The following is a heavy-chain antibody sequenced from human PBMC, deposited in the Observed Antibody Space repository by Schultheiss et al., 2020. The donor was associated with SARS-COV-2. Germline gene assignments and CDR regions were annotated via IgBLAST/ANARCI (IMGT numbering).Heavy chain of an antibody. D-gene: IGHD4-17*01. J-gene: IGHJ4*02. V-gene: IGHV3-23*01. Sequence: GESLKISCAASGFTFSSYGMHWVRQAPGKGLEWVSVISDSGGDTYYADSVKGRFTISRDNSKNTLYLQMNSLRAEDTAVYYCARGFTVTNPSDYWGQGTLVTVSS. CDR3: ARGFTVTNPSDY. CDR2: ISDSGGDT. CDR1: GFTFSSYG.